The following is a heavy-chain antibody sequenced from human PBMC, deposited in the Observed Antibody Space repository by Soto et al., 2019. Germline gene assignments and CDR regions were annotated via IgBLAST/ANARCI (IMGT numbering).Heavy chain of an antibody. Sequence: QVQLVESGGGVVQPGRSLRLSCAASGFTFSSYGMHWVRQAPGKGLEWVAVISYDGRNKYYADSVKGRFTISRDNSKNTXXLQMNSLGAEDTAVYYCADDPERVGRYREVEYFQHWGQGTLVTVSS. D-gene: IGHD1-26*01. CDR2: ISYDGRNK. CDR3: ADDPERVGRYREVEYFQH. CDR1: GFTFSSYG. V-gene: IGHV3-30*18. J-gene: IGHJ1*01.